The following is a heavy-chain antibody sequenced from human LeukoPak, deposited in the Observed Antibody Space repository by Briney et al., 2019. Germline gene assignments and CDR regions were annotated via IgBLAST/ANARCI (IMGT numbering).Heavy chain of an antibody. Sequence: PGGSLRLSCAASGFTFSSYGMHRVRQAPGKGLEWVAVISYDGSNKYYADSVKGRFTISRDNSKNTLYLQMNSLRAEDTAVYYCAKDYEDYFDYWGQGTLVTVSS. J-gene: IGHJ4*02. V-gene: IGHV3-30*18. D-gene: IGHD3-16*01. CDR3: AKDYEDYFDY. CDR1: GFTFSSYG. CDR2: ISYDGSNK.